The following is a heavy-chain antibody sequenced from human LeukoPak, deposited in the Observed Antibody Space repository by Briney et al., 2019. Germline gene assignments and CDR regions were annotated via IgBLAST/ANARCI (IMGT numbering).Heavy chain of an antibody. V-gene: IGHV3-7*03. CDR2: TNKDGSEK. CDR3: VRDGNDGLNDWEY. CDR1: GFIFTDYW. D-gene: IGHD1-1*01. Sequence: PGGSLRLSCEASGFIFTDYWMIWARQAPGKGLEWVANTNKDGSEKWYVDSVKGRFTISRDNAKNSLYLQMNSLKAGDTALYYCVRDGNDGLNDWEYWGQGALVTVSS. J-gene: IGHJ1*01.